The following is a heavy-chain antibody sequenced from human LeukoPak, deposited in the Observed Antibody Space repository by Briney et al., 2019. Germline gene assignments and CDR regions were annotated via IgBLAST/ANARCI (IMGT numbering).Heavy chain of an antibody. D-gene: IGHD2-2*01. CDR3: ARVYCSSTSCRDY. J-gene: IGHJ4*02. CDR2: INHSGST. Sequence: PSETLSLTCAVYGGSFSGYYWSWIRQPPGKGLEWIGEINHSGSTNYNPSLKSRVTISVDTSKNQFSLKLSSVTAADTAVYYCARVYCSSTSCRDYWGQGTLVTVSS. V-gene: IGHV4-34*01. CDR1: GGSFSGYY.